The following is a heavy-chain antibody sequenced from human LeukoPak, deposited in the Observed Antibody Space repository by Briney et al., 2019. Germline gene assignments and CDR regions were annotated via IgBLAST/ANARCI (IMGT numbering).Heavy chain of an antibody. CDR3: ARGTAGSYSYFDY. V-gene: IGHV4-34*01. J-gene: IGHJ4*02. D-gene: IGHD3-10*01. Sequence: SETLSLTCAVYGGSFSGYYWSWIRQPPGKGLEWVGEINHSGSTNYNPSLKSRVTISVDTSKNQFSLKLSSVTAADTAVSYCARGTAGSYSYFDYWGQGTLVTVSS. CDR2: INHSGST. CDR1: GGSFSGYY.